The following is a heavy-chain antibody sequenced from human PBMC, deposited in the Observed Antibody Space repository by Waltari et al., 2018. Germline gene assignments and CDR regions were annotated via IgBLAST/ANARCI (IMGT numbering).Heavy chain of an antibody. CDR3: ARRGEKGSSWYSVNEYWFDP. V-gene: IGHV4-34*01. J-gene: IGHJ5*02. D-gene: IGHD6-13*01. CDR2: INHSGST. CDR1: GGSFSGYY. Sequence: QVQLQQWGAGLLKPSETLSLTCAVYGGSFSGYYWSWIRQPPGKGLEWIGEINHSGSTNYNPSLKSRVTISVDTSKIQFSLKLSSVTAADTAVYYCARRGEKGSSWYSVNEYWFDPWGQGTLVTVSS.